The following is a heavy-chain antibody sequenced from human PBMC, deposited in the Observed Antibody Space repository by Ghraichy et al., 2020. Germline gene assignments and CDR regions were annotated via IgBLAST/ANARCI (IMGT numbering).Heavy chain of an antibody. Sequence: GGSLRLSCAASGFTFSSYTMNWVRQAPGKGLEWVSSISSGSSYIYYVDSVKGRFTISRDNAKNSLYLQMNSLRAEDTAVYYCARDLVVVPAAIVLYGMDVWGQGTTVTVSS. CDR3: ARDLVVVPAAIVLYGMDV. CDR2: ISSGSSYI. J-gene: IGHJ6*02. D-gene: IGHD2-2*02. V-gene: IGHV3-21*01. CDR1: GFTFSSYT.